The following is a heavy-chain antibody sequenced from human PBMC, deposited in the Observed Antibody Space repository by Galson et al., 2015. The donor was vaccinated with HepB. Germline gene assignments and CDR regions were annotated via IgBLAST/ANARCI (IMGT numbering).Heavy chain of an antibody. CDR2: FDPEDGET. CDR1: GYTLTELS. CDR3: AREGEAVVPAAIQPRFFYFDY. Sequence: SVKVSCKVSGYTLTELSMHWVRQAPGKGLEWMGGFDPEDGETIYAQKFQGRVTMTEDTSTDTAYMELSSLRSEDTAVYYCAREGEAVVPAAIQPRFFYFDYWGQGTLVTVSS. D-gene: IGHD2-2*02. V-gene: IGHV1-24*01. J-gene: IGHJ4*02.